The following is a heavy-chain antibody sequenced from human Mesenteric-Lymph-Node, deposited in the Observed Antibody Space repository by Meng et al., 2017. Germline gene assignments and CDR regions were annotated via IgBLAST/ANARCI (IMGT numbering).Heavy chain of an antibody. V-gene: IGHV3-66*02. J-gene: IGHJ4*02. CDR2: IYSGGST. CDR3: ARESRSGRYDYFDY. Sequence: GESLKISCAASGFTFSSYAMSWVRQAPGKGLEWVSVIYSGGSTNYADSVKGRFTISRDNSKNTLYLQMNSLRVEDTAVYYCARESRSGRYDYFDYWGQGTLVTVSS. D-gene: IGHD1-26*01. CDR1: GFTFSSYA.